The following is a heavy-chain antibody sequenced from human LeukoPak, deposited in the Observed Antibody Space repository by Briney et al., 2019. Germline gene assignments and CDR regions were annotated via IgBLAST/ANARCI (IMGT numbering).Heavy chain of an antibody. J-gene: IGHJ5*02. CDR2: ISYDGSNK. V-gene: IGHV3-30*03. CDR3: ARGDYYDSSGYYGFDP. Sequence: GRSLRLSCAASGFTFSNYGMHWVRQAPGKGLEWVALISYDGSNKYYADSVKGRFTISRDNSKNTLYLQMNSLRAEDTAVYYCARGDYYDSSGYYGFDPWGQGTLVTVSS. CDR1: GFTFSNYG. D-gene: IGHD3-22*01.